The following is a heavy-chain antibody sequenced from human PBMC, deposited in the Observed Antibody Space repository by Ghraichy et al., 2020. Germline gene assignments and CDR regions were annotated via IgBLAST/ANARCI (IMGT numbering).Heavy chain of an antibody. CDR1: GFIFSTNT. V-gene: IGHV3-21*01. CDR3: SRGGGAGTPVLYHMDV. J-gene: IGHJ6*02. D-gene: IGHD6-19*01. Sequence: GGSLRLSCVASGFIFSTNTMNWVRQAPGKGLVWVSSISSSTRHIYYADSVKGRFTISRDNAKNSLYLQMNSLRAEDTAVYYCSRGGGAGTPVLYHMDVWGLGTTVTVSS. CDR2: ISSSTRHI.